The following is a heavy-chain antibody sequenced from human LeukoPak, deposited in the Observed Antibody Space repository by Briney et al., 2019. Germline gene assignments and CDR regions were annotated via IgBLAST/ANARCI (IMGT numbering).Heavy chain of an antibody. J-gene: IGHJ1*01. Sequence: GGSLRLSCAASGFTFSSYAMNWVRQAPGKGLEWVSAFSGSGGSTYYADSVKGRFTISRDNSKNTLYLQMNSLRAEDTAVYYCAKVGVAATGGFHHWGQGTLVTVSS. CDR2: FSGSGGST. D-gene: IGHD6-13*01. CDR3: AKVGVAATGGFHH. CDR1: GFTFSSYA. V-gene: IGHV3-23*01.